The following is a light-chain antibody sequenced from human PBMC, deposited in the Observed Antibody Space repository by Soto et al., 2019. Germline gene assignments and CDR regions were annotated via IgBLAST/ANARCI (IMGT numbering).Light chain of an antibody. CDR1: QSISTY. V-gene: IGKV1-39*01. CDR2: AAS. J-gene: IGKJ1*01. CDR3: QHSYNGPYT. Sequence: DIQMTQSPSSLSASVGDRVSITCRASQSISTYLNWYQQKPGKVPRLLIYAASSLPTGVPSRFSGSGSGTDFTLTISSLQPEDFATYYCQHSYNGPYTFGQGTKVEIK.